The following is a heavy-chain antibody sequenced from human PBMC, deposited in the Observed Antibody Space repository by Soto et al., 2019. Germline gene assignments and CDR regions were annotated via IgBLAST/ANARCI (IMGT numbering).Heavy chain of an antibody. J-gene: IGHJ5*02. V-gene: IGHV1-3*01. CDR1: GYTFTSYA. D-gene: IGHD1-1*01. CDR3: ARLHCHSPNCVPLDP. CDR2: INAGNGNT. Sequence: ASVKVSCTASGYTFTSYAMHWVRQAPGQRLEWMGWINAGNGNTKYSQKFQGRVTITRDTSASTAYMELSSLRSEDTAVYYCARLHCHSPNCVPLDPWGQGTLVTVSS.